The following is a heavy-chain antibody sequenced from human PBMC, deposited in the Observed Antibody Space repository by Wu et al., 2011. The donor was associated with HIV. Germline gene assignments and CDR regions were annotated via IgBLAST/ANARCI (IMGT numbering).Heavy chain of an antibody. D-gene: IGHD2-15*01. CDR2: INPSGGST. V-gene: IGHV1-46*01. CDR3: ARDELVATYYYGMDV. J-gene: IGHJ6*02. Sequence: QVQLVQSGAEVKKPGASVKVSCKASGYTFTSYYMHWVRQAPGQGLEWMGIINPSGGSTSYAQKFQGRVTMTRDTSTSTVYMELSSLRSEDTAVYYCARDELVATYYYGMDVWGQGTTVTVSS. CDR1: GYTFTSYY.